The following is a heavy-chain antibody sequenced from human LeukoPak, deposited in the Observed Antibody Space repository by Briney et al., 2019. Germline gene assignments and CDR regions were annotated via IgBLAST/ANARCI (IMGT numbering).Heavy chain of an antibody. CDR3: ARVRGMTTASFGY. D-gene: IGHD4-17*01. CDR1: GGTFSSYA. J-gene: IGHJ4*02. Sequence: ASVKVSCKASGGTFSSYAISWVRQATGQGLEWMGWMNPNSGNTGYAQKFQGRVTMTRNTSISTAYMELSSLRSEDTAVYYCARVRGMTTASFGYWGQGTLVTVSS. CDR2: MNPNSGNT. V-gene: IGHV1-8*02.